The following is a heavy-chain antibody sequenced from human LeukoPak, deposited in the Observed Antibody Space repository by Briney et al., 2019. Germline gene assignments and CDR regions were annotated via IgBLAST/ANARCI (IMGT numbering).Heavy chain of an antibody. CDR3: ASSGSVRYGYSFDY. V-gene: IGHV3-53*01. D-gene: IGHD5-18*01. CDR1: GFTVSSNY. CDR2: IYSGGST. J-gene: IGHJ4*02. Sequence: GGSLRLSCAASGFTVSSNYMSWVRQAPGKGLEWVSVIYSGGSTYYADSVKGRFTISRDNSKNTLYLQMNSLRAEDTAVYYYASSGSVRYGYSFDYWGQGTLVTVSS.